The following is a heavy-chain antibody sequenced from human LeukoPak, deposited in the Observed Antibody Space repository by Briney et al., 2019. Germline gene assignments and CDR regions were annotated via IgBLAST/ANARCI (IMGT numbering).Heavy chain of an antibody. J-gene: IGHJ4*02. Sequence: GGSLRLSCAASGFTFSTFAMTWVRQAPGKGLEWASTISTSGATTYYADSVKGRFTISRDNSKNTLYLQLNSLRADDTAIYYCAKGQYYYASGRAPFESWGQGTLVTVSS. CDR3: AKGQYYYASGRAPFES. V-gene: IGHV3-23*01. D-gene: IGHD3-10*01. CDR2: ISTSGATT. CDR1: GFTFSTFA.